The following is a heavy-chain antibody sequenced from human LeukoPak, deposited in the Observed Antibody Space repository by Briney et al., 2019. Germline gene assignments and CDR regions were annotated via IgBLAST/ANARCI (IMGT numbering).Heavy chain of an antibody. D-gene: IGHD6-13*01. CDR3: RGAATGTAGWFDP. Sequence: SETLSLTCTVSGDSVSSSSYYWGWIRQPPGKGLEWIGSIYYSGTTSYNPSLKSRVTISVDTSKNQFSLMLTSVTASDTAVYFCRGAATGTAGWFDPWGQGTLVTVSS. CDR1: GDSVSSSSYY. CDR2: IYYSGTT. J-gene: IGHJ5*02. V-gene: IGHV4-39*01.